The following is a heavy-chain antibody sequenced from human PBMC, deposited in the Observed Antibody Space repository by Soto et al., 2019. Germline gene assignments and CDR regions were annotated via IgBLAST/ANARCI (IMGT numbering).Heavy chain of an antibody. CDR1: GFTFGDCA. CDR3: AVDIVGSGSY. Sequence: GGSLRLSCTVSGFTFGDCAMSWVRQAPGKGLEWVGRTNNRVNSYTTQYAASVKGRFSISSDDSENSVYLQMNSLKAEDTAVYYCAVDIVGSGSYWGPGTLVTVSS. V-gene: IGHV3-72*01. CDR2: TNNRVNSYTT. D-gene: IGHD3-10*01. J-gene: IGHJ4*02.